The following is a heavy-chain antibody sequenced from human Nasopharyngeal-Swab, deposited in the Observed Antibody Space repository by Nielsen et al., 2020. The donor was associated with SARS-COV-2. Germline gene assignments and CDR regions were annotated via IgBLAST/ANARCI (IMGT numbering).Heavy chain of an antibody. CDR1: GGSISSYY. CDR3: ARAQPLTIFGVVGWCDP. Sequence: GSLRLSCTVSGGSISSYYWSWIRQPPGKGLEWIGYIYYSGSTNYNPSLKSRVTISVDTSKNQFSLKLSSVTAADTAVYYWARAQPLTIFGVVGWCDPWGQGTLVTVSS. V-gene: IGHV4-59*13. J-gene: IGHJ5*02. D-gene: IGHD3-3*01. CDR2: IYYSGST.